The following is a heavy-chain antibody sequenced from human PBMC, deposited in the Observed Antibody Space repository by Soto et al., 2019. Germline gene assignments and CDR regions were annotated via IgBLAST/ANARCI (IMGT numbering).Heavy chain of an antibody. CDR2: ISGSGGST. D-gene: IGHD4-4*01. J-gene: IGHJ6*02. CDR3: AKRTVPFTSYYYRMDV. CDR1: GFTFNSYA. V-gene: IGHV3-23*01. Sequence: GGSLRLSCAASGFTFNSYAMSWVCQSPGTGLEWVSAISGSGGSTYYADSVKGRFTISRDNSKNTLYLQMNSLRAEDTAVYYCAKRTVPFTSYYYRMDVWGQGSTVTASS.